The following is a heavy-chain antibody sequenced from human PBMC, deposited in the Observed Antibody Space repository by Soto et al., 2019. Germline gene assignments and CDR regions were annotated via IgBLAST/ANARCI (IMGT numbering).Heavy chain of an antibody. V-gene: IGHV1-8*01. CDR1: GYTFTSYD. CDR2: MNPNSGNT. D-gene: IGHD3-9*01. CDR3: AGGSGGYFAWWAHPGYYGIDV. J-gene: IGHJ6*02. Sequence: GASVKVSCKASGYTFTSYDINWVRQATGQGLEWMGWMNPNSGNTGYAQKFQGRVTMTRNTSISTAYMELSSLRSEDTAVYYCAGGSGGYFAWWAHPGYYGIDVWGQGTTVTVSS.